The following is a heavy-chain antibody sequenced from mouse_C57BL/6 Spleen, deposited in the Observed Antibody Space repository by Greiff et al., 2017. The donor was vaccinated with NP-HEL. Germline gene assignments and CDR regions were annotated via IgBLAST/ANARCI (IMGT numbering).Heavy chain of an antibody. D-gene: IGHD1-1*01. V-gene: IGHV1-50*01. CDR3: ARRPITTSLYYLDY. J-gene: IGHJ2*01. CDR2: IDPSDSYT. CDR1: GYTFTSYW. Sequence: QVQLKQPGAELVKPGASVKLSCKASGYTFTSYWMQWVKQRPGQGLEWIGEIDPSDSYTNYNQKFKGKATLTVDTSSSTAYMQLSSLTSEDSAVYYCARRPITTSLYYLDYWGQGTTLTVSS.